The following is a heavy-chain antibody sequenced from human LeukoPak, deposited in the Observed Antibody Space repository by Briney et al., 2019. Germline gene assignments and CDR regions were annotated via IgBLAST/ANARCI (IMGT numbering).Heavy chain of an antibody. J-gene: IGHJ4*02. CDR2: ISGSGGST. Sequence: PGGSLRLSCAASGFTFSSYAMSWVRQAPGKGLEGVSAISGSGGSTYYADSVKGRFTISRDNSKNTLCLQMNCPRAEGTAVYYCAKDISNPAMVYVFDYWGQGTLVTVSS. CDR3: AKDISNPAMVYVFDY. V-gene: IGHV3-23*01. D-gene: IGHD5-18*01. CDR1: GFTFSSYA.